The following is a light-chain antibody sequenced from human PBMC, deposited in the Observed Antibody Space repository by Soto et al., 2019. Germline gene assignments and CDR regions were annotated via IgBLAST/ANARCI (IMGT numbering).Light chain of an antibody. CDR1: SSDVGSYNF. CDR2: DVT. V-gene: IGLV2-14*03. CDR3: TSFATSSTHV. Sequence: QSALTQPASVSGSPGQSITISCSGTSSDVGSYNFVSWYQQHPGKAPKLVIYDVTIRPSGASDRFSGSKSGNTASLTISGFQTEDEADYFFTSFATSSTHVFGTGTKLTVL. J-gene: IGLJ1*01.